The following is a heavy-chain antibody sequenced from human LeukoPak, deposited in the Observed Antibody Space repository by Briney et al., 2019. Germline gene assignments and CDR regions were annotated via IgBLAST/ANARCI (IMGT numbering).Heavy chain of an antibody. CDR1: GYTFTSYG. Sequence: ASVKVSCKASGYTFTSYGISWVRQATGQGPEWMGWMNPNSGNTGYGQKFQGRVTMTRDTSISTAYMELRSLRSEDTAVYYCARGRLTTVTTWYYHGMDVWGQGTTVTVSS. D-gene: IGHD4-17*01. CDR3: ARGRLTTVTTWYYHGMDV. J-gene: IGHJ6*02. CDR2: MNPNSGNT. V-gene: IGHV1-8*02.